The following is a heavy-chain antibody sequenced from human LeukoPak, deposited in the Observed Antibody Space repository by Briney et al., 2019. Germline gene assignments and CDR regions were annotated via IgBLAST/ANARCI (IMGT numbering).Heavy chain of an antibody. J-gene: IGHJ4*02. D-gene: IGHD3-16*02. CDR2: IYHSGGT. CDR3: ARHFTNYVWGSYRYTRFFDY. Sequence: PSETLSLTCTVSGYSISSGYYWGWIRQPPGKGLEWIGSIYHSGGTYYNPSLKSRVTISVDTSKNQFSLKLSPVTAADTAVYYCARHFTNYVWGSYRYTRFFDYWGQGTLVTVSS. V-gene: IGHV4-38-2*02. CDR1: GYSISSGYY.